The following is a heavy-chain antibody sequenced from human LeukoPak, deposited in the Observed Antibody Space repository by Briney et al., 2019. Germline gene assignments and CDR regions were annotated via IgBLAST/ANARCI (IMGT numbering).Heavy chain of an antibody. CDR3: AREGGCSGGSCYPGY. Sequence: GASVKVSCKASGYTFTSYYMHWVRQAPGQGLEWMGIINPSGGSTSNAQEFQGRVTMTRDTSTSTVYMELSSLRSEDTAVYYCAREGGCSGGSCYPGYWGQGTLVTVSS. D-gene: IGHD2-15*01. V-gene: IGHV1-46*01. CDR2: INPSGGST. CDR1: GYTFTSYY. J-gene: IGHJ4*02.